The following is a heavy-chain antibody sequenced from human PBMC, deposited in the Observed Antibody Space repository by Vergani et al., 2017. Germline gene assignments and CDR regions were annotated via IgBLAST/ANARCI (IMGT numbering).Heavy chain of an antibody. CDR3: TLGRLLNYYGMDV. CDR1: GFGFKNFA. CDR2: ISKDGTHD. J-gene: IGHJ6*02. V-gene: IGHV3-30*03. Sequence: QVSLVESGGGVVQPGRSLTLTCSASGFGFKNFAMHWVRQAPGKGLEWVATISKDGTHDYYEPSVRGRFAVSRDNFKNTMYLQMNSLRAEDTAVYYCTLGRLLNYYGMDVWGQGTTVTVSS. D-gene: IGHD2-15*01.